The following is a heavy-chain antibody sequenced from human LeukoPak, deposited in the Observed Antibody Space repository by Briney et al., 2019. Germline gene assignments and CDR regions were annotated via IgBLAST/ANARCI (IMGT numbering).Heavy chain of an antibody. CDR3: AKDEMDYYGSGSNFDY. D-gene: IGHD3-10*01. CDR1: GFTFSSYA. CDR2: ISGSGGST. J-gene: IGHJ4*02. Sequence: GGSLRLSCAASGFTFSSYAMSWVRQAPGKGLEWVSAISGSGGSTYYADSVKGRFTISRDNSKNTLYLQMNSLRAKDTAVYYCAKDEMDYYGSGSNFDYWGQGTLVTVSS. V-gene: IGHV3-23*01.